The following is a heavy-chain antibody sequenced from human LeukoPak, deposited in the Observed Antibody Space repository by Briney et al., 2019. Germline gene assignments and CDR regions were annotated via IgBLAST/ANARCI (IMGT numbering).Heavy chain of an antibody. CDR3: ARAGYSSSWYPYYFDY. D-gene: IGHD6-13*01. V-gene: IGHV3-21*01. Sequence: GSLRPSCAASGFTFSSYSMNWVRQAPGKGLEWVSSISSSSSYIYYVDSVKGRFTISRDNSKNSLYLQMTSRRAEDTAVYYCARAGYSSSWYPYYFDYWGQGTLVTVSS. CDR1: GFTFSSYS. CDR2: ISSSSSYI. J-gene: IGHJ4*02.